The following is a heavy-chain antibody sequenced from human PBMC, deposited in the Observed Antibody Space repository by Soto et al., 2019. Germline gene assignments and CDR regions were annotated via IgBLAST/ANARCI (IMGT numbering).Heavy chain of an antibody. V-gene: IGHV3-23*01. J-gene: IGHJ5*02. D-gene: IGHD1-26*01. CDR3: AKNQGVELVPLATVDWFDP. CDR2: ISGSGGST. Sequence: GSLRLSCAASGFTFSSYAMSWVRHAPGKGLEWVSAISGSGGSTYYADSVKGRFTISRDNSKNTLYLQMNSLRAEDTAVYHCAKNQGVELVPLATVDWFDPWGQGSVVTVSS. CDR1: GFTFSSYA.